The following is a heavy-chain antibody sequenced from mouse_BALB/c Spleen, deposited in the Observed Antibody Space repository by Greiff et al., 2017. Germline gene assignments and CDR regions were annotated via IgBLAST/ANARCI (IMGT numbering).Heavy chain of an antibody. J-gene: IGHJ1*01. CDR2: ISSGSSTI. CDR1: GFTFSSFG. Sequence: EVKLVESGGGLVQPGGSRKLSCAASGFTFSSFGMHWVRQAPEKGLEWVAYISSGSSTIYYADTVKGRFTISRDNPKNTLFLQMTSLRSEDTAMYYCARTYRYDGYFDVWGAGTTVTVSS. CDR3: ARTYRYDGYFDV. V-gene: IGHV5-17*02. D-gene: IGHD2-14*01.